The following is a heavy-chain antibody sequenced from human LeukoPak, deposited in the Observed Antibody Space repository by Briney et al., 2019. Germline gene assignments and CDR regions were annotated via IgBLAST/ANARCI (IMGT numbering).Heavy chain of an antibody. D-gene: IGHD6-6*01. CDR3: AREEYSSSSADY. Sequence: SETLSLTCTVSGGSISSGSYYWSWIRQPAGKGLEWIGRIYTSGSTNYNPSLKSRVTISVDTSKNQFSLKLSSVTAADTAVYYCAREEYSSSSADYWGQGTLVTVSS. CDR1: GGSISSGSYY. V-gene: IGHV4-61*02. J-gene: IGHJ4*02. CDR2: IYTSGST.